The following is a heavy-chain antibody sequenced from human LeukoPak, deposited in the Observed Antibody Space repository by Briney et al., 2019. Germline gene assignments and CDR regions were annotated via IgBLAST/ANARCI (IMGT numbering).Heavy chain of an antibody. CDR3: ARVLSRTHSSSWYMALGY. V-gene: IGHV1-18*01. CDR1: GYTFTSYG. J-gene: IGHJ4*02. CDR2: IYPHNGNT. Sequence: ASVKVSCKASGYTFTSYGISWVRQAAGQGLEWLGWIYPHNGNTNYAQKLQDRVSMTTATSTSTAYMELSRLRSDDTAVYYCARVLSRTHSSSWYMALGYWGQGTLVTVSS. D-gene: IGHD6-13*01.